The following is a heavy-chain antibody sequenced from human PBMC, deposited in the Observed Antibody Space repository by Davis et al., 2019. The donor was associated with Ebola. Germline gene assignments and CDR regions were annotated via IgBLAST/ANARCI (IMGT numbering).Heavy chain of an antibody. Sequence: GESLKISCAASGFTFSSYAMHWVRQAPGKGLEWVAVIWYDGSNKYYADSVKGRFTISRDNSKNTLYLQMNSLRAEDTAVYYCARGYCSSTSCYLLGAFDIWGQGTMVTVSS. CDR1: GFTFSSYA. CDR3: ARGYCSSTSCYLLGAFDI. CDR2: IWYDGSNK. J-gene: IGHJ3*02. V-gene: IGHV3-30*04. D-gene: IGHD2-2*01.